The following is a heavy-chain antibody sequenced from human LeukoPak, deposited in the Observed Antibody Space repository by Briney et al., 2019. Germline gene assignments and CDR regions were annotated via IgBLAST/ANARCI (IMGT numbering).Heavy chain of an antibody. CDR2: IKQDGSEK. CDR3: ARGLAVAAIFRGAFDI. CDR1: RFTFNKYY. J-gene: IGHJ3*02. V-gene: IGHV3-7*01. D-gene: IGHD6-19*01. Sequence: SGGSLRLSCVASRFTFNKYYMSWVRQAPGKGLEWVANIKQDGSEKYYVDSVKGRFTISRDNAKNSLYLQMNSLRAEDTAVYYCARGLAVAAIFRGAFDIWGQGTMVTVSS.